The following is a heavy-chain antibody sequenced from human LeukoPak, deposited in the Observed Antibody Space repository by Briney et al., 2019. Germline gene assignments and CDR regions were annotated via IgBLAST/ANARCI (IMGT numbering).Heavy chain of an antibody. CDR1: GGSISSYY. CDR3: ARGAPPDS. Sequence: SETLSLTCTVSGGSISSYYWSWIRQPPGKGLEWIGYIYYSGSTNYNPSLKSRVTISVDTSKNHFSLRLTSVTAADSAVYYCARGAPPDSWGQGTLVTVSS. V-gene: IGHV4-59*12. J-gene: IGHJ4*02. CDR2: IYYSGST.